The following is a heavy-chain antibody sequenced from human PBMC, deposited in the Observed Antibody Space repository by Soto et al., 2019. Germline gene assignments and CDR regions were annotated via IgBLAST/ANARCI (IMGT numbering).Heavy chain of an antibody. D-gene: IGHD3-3*01. CDR2: INHSGST. Sequence: QVQLQQWGAGLLKPSETLSLTGAVYGGSFSGYYWSWIRQPPGKGLEWIGEINHSGSTNYNPSLKSRVTVSVDTSKNQFSLKLSSVTAADTAVYYCAREILTIFGVVIRGGFDPWGQGTLVTVSS. CDR1: GGSFSGYY. J-gene: IGHJ5*02. V-gene: IGHV4-34*01. CDR3: AREILTIFGVVIRGGFDP.